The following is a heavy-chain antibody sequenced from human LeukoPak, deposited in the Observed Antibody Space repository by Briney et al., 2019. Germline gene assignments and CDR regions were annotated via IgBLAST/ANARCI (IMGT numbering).Heavy chain of an antibody. CDR2: IYHSGSA. V-gene: IGHV4-30-2*05. CDR1: GGSISSGNYY. D-gene: IGHD3-3*01. CDR3: ARAPFGVVTYFDS. Sequence: SETLSLTCAVSGGSISSGNYYWTWIRQPPGKGLEWIGYIYHSGSAYYNPSLKSRVTLSVDMSKNQFSLKLSSVTAADTAVYYCARAPFGVVTYFDSWGQGTLVTVSS. J-gene: IGHJ4*02.